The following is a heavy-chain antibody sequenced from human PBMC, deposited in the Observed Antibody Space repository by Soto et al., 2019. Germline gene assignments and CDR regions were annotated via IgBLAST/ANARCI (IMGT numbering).Heavy chain of an antibody. J-gene: IGHJ4*02. Sequence: GRSLRLSSVAPGFTFTRYSMNWVRQAPGKGLEWVSSISSTTNYIYYGDSMKGRFTISRDNAKNSLYLEMNSLRAEDTAVYYCARESEDLTSNFDYWGQGTLVTVSS. CDR3: ARESEDLTSNFDY. CDR1: GFTFTRYS. V-gene: IGHV3-21*06. CDR2: ISSTTNYI.